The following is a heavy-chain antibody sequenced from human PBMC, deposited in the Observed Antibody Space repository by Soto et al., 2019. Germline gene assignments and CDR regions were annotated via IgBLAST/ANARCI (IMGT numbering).Heavy chain of an antibody. CDR3: AGATGLY. J-gene: IGHJ4*02. CDR1: GFTVSSNY. CDR2: IYSGGNT. V-gene: IGHV3-53*01. Sequence: EVQLVEPGGGLIQPGGSLRLSCTASGFTVSSNYMNWVRQAPGKGLEWVSVIYSGGNTYYAESVKGRSTSSTDKSKYPHNLQMNSHGADVTAGYCWAGATGLYWGQGTLVTVSS. D-gene: IGHD1-1*01.